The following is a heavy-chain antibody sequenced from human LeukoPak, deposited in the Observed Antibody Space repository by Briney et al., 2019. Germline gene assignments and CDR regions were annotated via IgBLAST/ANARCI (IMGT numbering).Heavy chain of an antibody. J-gene: IGHJ3*02. CDR3: ARTLSKARAFDI. CDR2: IYISGST. CDR1: GGSFSGYY. D-gene: IGHD5/OR15-5a*01. Sequence: SETLSLTCAVYGGSFSGYYWSWIRQPPGKGLEWIGRIYISGSTNYNPSLKSRVTISVDTSKNQFSLKLSSVTAADTAVYYCARTLSKARAFDIWGQGTMVTVSS. V-gene: IGHV4-59*10.